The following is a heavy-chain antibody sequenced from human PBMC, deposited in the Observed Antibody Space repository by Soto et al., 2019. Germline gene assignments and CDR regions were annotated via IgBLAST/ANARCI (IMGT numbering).Heavy chain of an antibody. J-gene: IGHJ4*02. Sequence: EVQLVESGGGLVQPGGSLRLSCAASGFTFSSYWMSWVRQAPGKGLEWVANIKQDGSEKYYVDSVKGRFTISRDNARNPLYLKMNSLRAADTVVYYGAKVNRATIFPHFDYWGQETRVTVSS. CDR1: GFTFSSYW. D-gene: IGHD3-3*01. CDR3: AKVNRATIFPHFDY. CDR2: IKQDGSEK. V-gene: IGHV3-7*01.